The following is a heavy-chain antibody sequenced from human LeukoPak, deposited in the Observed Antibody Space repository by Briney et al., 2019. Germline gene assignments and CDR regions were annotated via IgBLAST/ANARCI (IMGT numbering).Heavy chain of an antibody. V-gene: IGHV1-18*01. D-gene: IGHD6-13*01. Sequence: ASVKVSCKASGYIFTSYGISWVRQAPGQGLERMGWISAYNGNTNYAQKLQGRVTMTTDTSTTTAYMELRSLRSDDTAVYYCARVGGMWQQLPPYYFDYWGQGTLVTVSS. J-gene: IGHJ4*02. CDR3: ARVGGMWQQLPPYYFDY. CDR1: GYIFTSYG. CDR2: ISAYNGNT.